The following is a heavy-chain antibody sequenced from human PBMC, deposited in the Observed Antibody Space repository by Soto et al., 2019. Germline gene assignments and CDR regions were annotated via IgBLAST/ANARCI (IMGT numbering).Heavy chain of an antibody. CDR1: GFSFSSFA. CDR3: AKTRGAMIYAISVYGMDV. V-gene: IGHV3-23*01. J-gene: IGHJ6*02. D-gene: IGHD2-8*01. CDR2: ISGSADST. Sequence: EVQLLESGGGFIHPGGSRRLSCAAFGFSFSSFAMNWVRQAPGKGLGWVSIISGSADSTFYADSVKGRFTISRDNSKSTLYLQINSLRAEDTAVYYCAKTRGAMIYAISVYGMDVWGQGTTVPVSS.